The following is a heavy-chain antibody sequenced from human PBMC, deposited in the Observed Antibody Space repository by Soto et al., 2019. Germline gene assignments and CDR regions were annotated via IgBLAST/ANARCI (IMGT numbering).Heavy chain of an antibody. CDR3: ARESEDLTSNFDY. CDR2: ISSTTNYI. J-gene: IGHJ4*02. CDR1: GFTFTRYR. Sequence: GGSLRLSCAASGFTFTRYRMNGFRQPPGKGLEWVSSISSTTNYIYYGDSMKGRFTTSRDNAKNSLYLEMNSLRAEDTAVYYCARESEDLTSNFDYWGQGTLVTVSS. V-gene: IGHV3-21*06.